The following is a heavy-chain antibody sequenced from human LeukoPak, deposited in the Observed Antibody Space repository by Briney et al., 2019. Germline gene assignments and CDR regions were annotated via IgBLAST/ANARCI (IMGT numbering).Heavy chain of an antibody. J-gene: IGHJ4*02. CDR1: GGSINNYY. D-gene: IGHD4-23*01. CDR2: IYITGST. CDR3: ARDPNSAL. V-gene: IGHV4-4*07. Sequence: SETLSLTCTVFGGSINNYYWSWIRQSAGKGLEWIGRIYITGSTNYNPSLRSRVTMSLDTSKNQFSLKLSAVTAADTAVYYCARDPNSALWGQGTLVTVSS.